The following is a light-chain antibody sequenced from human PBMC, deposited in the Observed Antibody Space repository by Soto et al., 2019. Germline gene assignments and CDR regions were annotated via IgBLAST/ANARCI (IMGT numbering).Light chain of an antibody. CDR2: DAS. CDR1: QSVSSY. J-gene: IGKJ4*01. Sequence: EIVLTQSPAPLSLSPGERATLSCRASQSVSSYLAWYQQKPGQAPRLLIYDASNRATGIPVRFSGSGSGTDFTLTISSLEPEDFAVYYCQQRGNWPLTFGGGTKVGIK. V-gene: IGKV3-11*01. CDR3: QQRGNWPLT.